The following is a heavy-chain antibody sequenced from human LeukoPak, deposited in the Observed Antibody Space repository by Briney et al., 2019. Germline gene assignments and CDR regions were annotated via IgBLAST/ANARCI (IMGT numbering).Heavy chain of an antibody. V-gene: IGHV3-33*01. CDR3: ARDTLIAAPKTGTVTRIGWFDP. CDR1: GFTFSNYG. D-gene: IGHD6-13*01. J-gene: IGHJ5*02. CDR2: VWYDGSYK. Sequence: GGSLRLSCAASGFTFSNYGMHWVRQAPGKGLEWVAVVWYDGSYKSYADSVKGRFTISRDNSKNTLFLQMNSLRADDTAVYYCARDTLIAAPKTGTVTRIGWFDPWGQGTLVTVSS.